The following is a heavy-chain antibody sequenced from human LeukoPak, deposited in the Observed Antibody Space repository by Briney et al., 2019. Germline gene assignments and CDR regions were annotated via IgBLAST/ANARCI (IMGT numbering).Heavy chain of an antibody. CDR2: IYYSGST. Sequence: SETLSLTCTVSGGSISSSSYYWGWIRQPPGKGLEWIGSIYYSGSTYYNPSLKSRVTISVDTSKNQFSLKLSSVTAADTAVYYCAPLTNYYDTRFDPWGQGTLVTVSS. V-gene: IGHV4-39*01. D-gene: IGHD3-22*01. J-gene: IGHJ5*02. CDR3: APLTNYYDTRFDP. CDR1: GGSISSSSYY.